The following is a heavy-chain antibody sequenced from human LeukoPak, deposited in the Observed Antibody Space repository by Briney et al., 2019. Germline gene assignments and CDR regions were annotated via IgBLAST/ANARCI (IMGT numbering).Heavy chain of an antibody. D-gene: IGHD6-13*01. J-gene: IGHJ6*03. CDR3: ARSYSSSSVLSYYYFYMDV. V-gene: IGHV4-61*02. Sequence: TSQTLSLTCTVSGGSISSDYYSWSWIRQPAGKGLEWIGRIYTSGSTNYNPSLKSRVTISVDTSKNHFSLELTSVTAADTAVYYCARSYSSSSVLSYYYFYMDVWAKGPRSPSP. CDR1: GGSISSDYYS. CDR2: IYTSGST.